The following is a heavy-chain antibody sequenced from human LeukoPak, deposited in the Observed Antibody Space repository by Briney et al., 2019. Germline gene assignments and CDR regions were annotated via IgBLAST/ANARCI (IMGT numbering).Heavy chain of an antibody. CDR1: GFTFSSYG. V-gene: IGHV3-23*01. D-gene: IGHD3-16*02. CDR3: ATGYTKTSRRGDY. J-gene: IGHJ4*02. CDR2: ITESGGDT. Sequence: GGSLRLSCAASGFTFSSYGMHWVRQAPGKGLEWVSAITESGGDTYYADSVKGRFAISRDDSKNTVFLQMNSLRAEDTAMYYCATGYTKTSRRGDYWGQGTLVTVSS.